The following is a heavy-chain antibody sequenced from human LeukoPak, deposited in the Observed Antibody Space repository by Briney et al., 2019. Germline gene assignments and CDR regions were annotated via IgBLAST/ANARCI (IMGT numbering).Heavy chain of an antibody. CDR2: LSSDGSNK. V-gene: IGHV3-30-3*01. CDR3: ARGAYQIVVVTAPTY. Sequence: GGSLRLSCAASGFTFSNYTMHWVRQAPGKGLEWVAVLSSDGSNKYYADSVKGRFTISRDISKNALYLQMTSLRAEDAAVYYCARGAYQIVVVTAPTYWGQGTLVTVSS. CDR1: GFTFSNYT. J-gene: IGHJ4*02. D-gene: IGHD2-21*02.